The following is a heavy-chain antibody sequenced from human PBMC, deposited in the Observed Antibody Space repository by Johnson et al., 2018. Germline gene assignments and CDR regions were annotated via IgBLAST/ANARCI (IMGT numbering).Heavy chain of an antibody. CDR2: IKLDGSEK. CDR1: GFTFSFYW. V-gene: IGHV3-7*01. Sequence: VQLVESGGGLVQPGGSXRLSCAASGFTFSFYWMSWVRQAPGKGLEWVANIKLDGSEKYYVDSVKGRFSISRDNAKDPLYLQMNSLRPEDTAVYYCACERDAFDIWGQGTMVTVSS. J-gene: IGHJ3*02. CDR3: ACERDAFDI.